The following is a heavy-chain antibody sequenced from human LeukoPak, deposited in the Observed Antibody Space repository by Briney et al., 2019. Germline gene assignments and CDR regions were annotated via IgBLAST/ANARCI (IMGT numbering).Heavy chain of an antibody. CDR3: AKVPNWNYLWFDP. V-gene: IGHV3-23*01. CDR1: GFTFTSYS. Sequence: GGSLRLSCAASGFTFTSYSMNWVCQAPGKGLEWVSAMSSSDDGRYYAASVRGRFTISRDNSKNTLYLQMNSLRAEDTAVYYCAKVPNWNYLWFDPWGQGTLVTVSS. D-gene: IGHD1-7*01. J-gene: IGHJ5*02. CDR2: MSSSDDGR.